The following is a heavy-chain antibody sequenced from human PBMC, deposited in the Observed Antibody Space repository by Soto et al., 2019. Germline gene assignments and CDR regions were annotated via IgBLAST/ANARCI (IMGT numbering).Heavy chain of an antibody. CDR1: GGSISRYY. J-gene: IGHJ3*02. Sequence: PSETLSLTCTVSGGSISRYYWSWIRQPPGKGLEWIGYIYYTGNTNYNPSLKSRVTISVDTSKNQFSLKLSSVTAADTAVYYCARAKYSSSYTFDIWGQGTMVTVSS. D-gene: IGHD6-13*01. CDR2: IYYTGNT. CDR3: ARAKYSSSYTFDI. V-gene: IGHV4-59*01.